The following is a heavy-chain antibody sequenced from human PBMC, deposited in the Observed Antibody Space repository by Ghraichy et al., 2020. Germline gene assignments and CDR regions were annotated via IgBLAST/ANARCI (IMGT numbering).Heavy chain of an antibody. D-gene: IGHD1-26*01. V-gene: IGHV1-2*02. Sequence: ASVKVSCKASGYTFTGYYMHWVRQAPGQGLEWMGWINHNSGGTNYAQKFQGRVTMTRDTSITTAYMELSRLRFDDTAVYYCATGLDHPGKPEGFAFDIWGQRTMVTVSS. CDR2: INHNSGGT. J-gene: IGHJ3*02. CDR1: GYTFTGYY. CDR3: ATGLDHPGKPEGFAFDI.